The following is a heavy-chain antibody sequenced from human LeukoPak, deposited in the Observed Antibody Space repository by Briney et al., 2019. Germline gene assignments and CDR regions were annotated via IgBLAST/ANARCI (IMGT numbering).Heavy chain of an antibody. J-gene: IGHJ4*02. CDR3: ARGYYDSSGYYQKLFDY. CDR1: GGTFSSYA. D-gene: IGHD3-22*01. Sequence: SVKVSCKASGGTFSSYAISWVRQAPGQGLEWMGRIIPIFGTANYAQKFQGRVTITTDESTSTAYMELSSLRSEDTAVYYCARGYYDSSGYYQKLFDYWGQGTLVTVSS. V-gene: IGHV1-69*05. CDR2: IIPIFGTA.